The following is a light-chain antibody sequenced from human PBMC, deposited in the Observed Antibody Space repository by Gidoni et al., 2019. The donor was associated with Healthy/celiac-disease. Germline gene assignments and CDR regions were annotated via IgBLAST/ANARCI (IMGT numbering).Light chain of an antibody. J-gene: IGKJ2*01. V-gene: IGKV3-15*01. CDR1: QSVSSN. CDR2: GAS. CDR3: QQYNNCLLYT. Sequence: EIVMTQSTATLSVSPGERATLSCRASQSVSSNLAWYQQKPGQAPRLLIYGASTRATGIPARFSGSGSGSEFTLTISSLQSEDFAVYYCQQYNNCLLYTFGQGTKLEIK.